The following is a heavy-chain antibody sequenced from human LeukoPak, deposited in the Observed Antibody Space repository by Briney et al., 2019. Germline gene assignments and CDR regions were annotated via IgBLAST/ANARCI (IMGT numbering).Heavy chain of an antibody. V-gene: IGHV4-59*12. CDR1: GGSISSYY. D-gene: IGHD3-3*01. CDR3: ARRGELTMFGVVTEYYFDH. CDR2: IHYRGTT. Sequence: SETLSFTCTVSGGSISSYYWSWIRQPPGKGLELIGYIHYRGTTYYNPSLKSQVTISVDMSKNQFSLKLTSVTAADTAVYYCARRGELTMFGVVTEYYFDHWGQGTLVTVSS. J-gene: IGHJ4*02.